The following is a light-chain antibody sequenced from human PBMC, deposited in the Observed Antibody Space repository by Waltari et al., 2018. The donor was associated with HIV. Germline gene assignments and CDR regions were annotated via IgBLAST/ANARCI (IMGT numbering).Light chain of an antibody. CDR2: RNN. CDR3: SAWDSSLNVWV. Sequence: QAGLTQPPSVSKGLRQTATPTCPGNSNNVGFPGAAWLQQHQGHPPKLLSYRNNYRPSGISERFSASRSGNTASLTISGLQPEDEADYYCSAWDSSLNVWVFGGGTKLTVL. J-gene: IGLJ3*02. CDR1: SNNVGFPG. V-gene: IGLV10-54*01.